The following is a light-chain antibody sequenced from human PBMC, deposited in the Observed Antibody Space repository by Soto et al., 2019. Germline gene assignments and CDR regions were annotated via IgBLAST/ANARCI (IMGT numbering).Light chain of an antibody. Sequence: QSVLTQPASVSGSPGQSLSISCTGVSSDVGRYNLVSWYQQHPGKAPKLLIHEINKRPSGISHRFSGSRSGNTASLTISGLQAEDEADYYCCSYAGTDYVFGSGTKLTVL. CDR1: SSDVGRYNL. J-gene: IGLJ1*01. CDR2: EIN. V-gene: IGLV2-23*02. CDR3: CSYAGTDYV.